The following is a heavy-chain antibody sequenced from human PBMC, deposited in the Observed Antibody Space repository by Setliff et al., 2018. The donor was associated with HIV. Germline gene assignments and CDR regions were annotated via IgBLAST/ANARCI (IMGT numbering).Heavy chain of an antibody. CDR3: ARRSSWYGDAFDI. J-gene: IGHJ3*02. Sequence: LSLTCTVSGASISSSSYYWDWIRQPPGKGLEWIGSIYYSGSTYYNPSLKRRVTISVDTSKNQFSLKLSSATAADTAVYYCARRSSWYGDAFDIWGQGTMVTVSS. V-gene: IGHV4-39*01. CDR1: GASISSSSYY. D-gene: IGHD6-13*01. CDR2: IYYSGST.